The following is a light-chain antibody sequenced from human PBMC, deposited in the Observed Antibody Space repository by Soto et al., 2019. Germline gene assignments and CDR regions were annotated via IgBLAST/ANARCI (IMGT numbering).Light chain of an antibody. CDR2: GAS. Sequence: EIVLTQSPGTLSLSPGERATLSCRASQSVGSSYLAWYQQKPGQAPRLLIYGASSRATGTPDRFSGSGSGIAFTLTISRLEHEDFSVYYWQQYGSLYTFGQGTKLEIK. J-gene: IGKJ2*01. V-gene: IGKV3-20*01. CDR3: QQYGSLYT. CDR1: QSVGSSY.